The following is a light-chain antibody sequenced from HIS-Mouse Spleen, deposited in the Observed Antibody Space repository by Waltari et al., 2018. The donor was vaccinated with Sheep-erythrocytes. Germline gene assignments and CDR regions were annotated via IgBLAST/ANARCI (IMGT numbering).Light chain of an antibody. Sequence: QSVLTQPPSASGTPGQRVTISCTGTSSEVGSYNLVSWYQQHPGKAPKLMIYEGSKRPSGVSNRFSGSKSGNTASLTISGLQAEDEADYYCCSYAGSSTPWVFGGGTKLTVL. CDR2: EGS. V-gene: IGLV2-23*01. CDR1: SSEVGSYNL. J-gene: IGLJ3*02. CDR3: CSYAGSSTPWV.